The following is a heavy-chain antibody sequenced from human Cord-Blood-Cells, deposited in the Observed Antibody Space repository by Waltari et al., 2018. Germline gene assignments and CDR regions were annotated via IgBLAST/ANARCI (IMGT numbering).Heavy chain of an antibody. CDR2: INACNGNT. Sequence: QVQLVQSGAEVKKPGASVKVSCKASGYTFTSYAMHWVRQAPGQRLEWMGWINACNGNTKYSQKFQGRVTITRDTSASTAYMERSSLRSEDTAVYYCARDSVATIFSGMFDPWGQGTLVTVSS. D-gene: IGHD5-12*01. J-gene: IGHJ5*02. V-gene: IGHV1-3*01. CDR1: GYTFTSYA. CDR3: ARDSVATIFSGMFDP.